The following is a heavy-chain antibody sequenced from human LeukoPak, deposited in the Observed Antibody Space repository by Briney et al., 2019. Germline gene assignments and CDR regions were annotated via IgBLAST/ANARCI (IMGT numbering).Heavy chain of an antibody. Sequence: SETLSLTCTASGGSISSSSYYWGWIRQPPGKGLEWIGSIYYSGSTYYNPSLKSRVTISVDTSKNQFSLKLSSVTAADTAVYYCARSLLGYCSGGSCHWFDPWGQGTLVTVSS. J-gene: IGHJ5*02. CDR3: ARSLLGYCSGGSCHWFDP. V-gene: IGHV4-39*07. CDR2: IYYSGST. D-gene: IGHD2-15*01. CDR1: GGSISSSSYY.